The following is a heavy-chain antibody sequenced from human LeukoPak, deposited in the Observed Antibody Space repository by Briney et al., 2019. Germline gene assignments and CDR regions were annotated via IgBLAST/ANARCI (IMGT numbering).Heavy chain of an antibody. CDR1: GFTFSSYG. J-gene: IGHJ4*02. CDR3: AKSGVRGVIIGPCFDY. CDR2: ISGSDGST. V-gene: IGHV3-23*01. D-gene: IGHD3-10*01. Sequence: GGSLRLSCAASGFTFSSYGMSWVRQAPGKGLEWVSAISGSDGSTYYADSVKGRFTISRDNSKNTLYLQMNSLRAEDTAVYYCAKSGVRGVIIGPCFDYWGQGTLVTVSS.